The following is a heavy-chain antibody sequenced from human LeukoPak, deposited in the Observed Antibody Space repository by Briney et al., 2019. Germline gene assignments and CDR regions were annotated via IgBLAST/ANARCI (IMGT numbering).Heavy chain of an antibody. V-gene: IGHV1-69*05. Sequence: ASVKVSCKASGGTFSSYAISWVRQAPGQGLEWMGGIIPIFGTANYAQKFQGRVTITTDEPTSTAYMELSSLRSEDTAVYYCARERRHNPGNWFDPWGQGTLVTVSS. D-gene: IGHD1-1*01. J-gene: IGHJ5*02. CDR1: GGTFSSYA. CDR2: IIPIFGTA. CDR3: ARERRHNPGNWFDP.